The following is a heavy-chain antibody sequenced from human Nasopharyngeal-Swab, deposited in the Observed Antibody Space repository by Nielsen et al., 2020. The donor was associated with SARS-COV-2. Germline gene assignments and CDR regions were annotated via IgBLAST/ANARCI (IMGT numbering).Heavy chain of an antibody. CDR1: GFRFSTYW. Sequence: GESLKISCEGSGFRFSTYWINWVRQTPGKDLEWMGIIYHADSDTRYSPSFQGQVSISVYKSITTAYLQWNSLKASDTATYFCAIDYGSGTYGLDVWGQGTRVTVSS. V-gene: IGHV5-51*01. CDR3: AIDYGSGTYGLDV. D-gene: IGHD3-10*01. J-gene: IGHJ6*02. CDR2: IYHADSDT.